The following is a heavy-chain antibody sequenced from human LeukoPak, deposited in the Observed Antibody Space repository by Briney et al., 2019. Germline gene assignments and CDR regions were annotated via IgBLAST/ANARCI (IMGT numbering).Heavy chain of an antibody. CDR1: GFIFNTYV. CDR3: AKDSVVVVPAAPGVGAFDI. D-gene: IGHD2-2*01. J-gene: IGHJ3*02. Sequence: PGGSLRLSCAASGFIFNTYVMHWVRQAPGKGLEWLAFIRYDGSNKNYADSVKGRFTISRDNTKNSLYLQMNSLRAEDTAVYYCAKDSVVVVPAAPGVGAFDIWGQGTMVTVSS. CDR2: IRYDGSNK. V-gene: IGHV3-30*02.